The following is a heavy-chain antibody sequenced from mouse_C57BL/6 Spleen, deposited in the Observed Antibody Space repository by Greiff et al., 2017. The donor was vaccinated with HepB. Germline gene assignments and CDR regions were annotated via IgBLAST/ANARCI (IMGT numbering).Heavy chain of an antibody. D-gene: IGHD2-4*01. J-gene: IGHJ1*03. CDR2: INPNNGGT. V-gene: IGHV1-18*01. CDR1: GYTFTDYN. Sequence: VHVKQSGPELVKPGASVKIPCKASGYTFTDYNMDWVKQSHGKSLEWIGDINPNNGGTIYNQKFKGKATLTVDKSSSTAYMELRSLTSEDTAVYYCARRDYGYWYFDVWGTGTTVTVSS. CDR3: ARRDYGYWYFDV.